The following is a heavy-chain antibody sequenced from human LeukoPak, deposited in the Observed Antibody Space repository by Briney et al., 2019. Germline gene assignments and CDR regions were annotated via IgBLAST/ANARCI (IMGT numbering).Heavy chain of an antibody. V-gene: IGHV1-46*01. CDR3: ARDNSVGGTAWWFDP. CDR1: GYTFTSYY. Sequence: ASVKVSCKASGYTFTSYYMHWVRQAPGQGLEWMGLINPSGSSTSYAQKFQGRLSLTRDMSTSTDYMELSSLRSEDTAVYYCARDNSVGGTAWWFDPWGQGTLVTVSS. D-gene: IGHD1-26*01. J-gene: IGHJ5*02. CDR2: INPSGSST.